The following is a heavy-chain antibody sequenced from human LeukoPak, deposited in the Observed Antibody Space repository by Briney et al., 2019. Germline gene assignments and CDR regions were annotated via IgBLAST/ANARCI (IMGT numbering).Heavy chain of an antibody. D-gene: IGHD2-15*01. V-gene: IGHV4-30-2*01. Sequence: SQTLSLTCTVSGGSISSGGYYWSWIRQPPGKGLEWIGYIYHSGSTYYNPSLKSRVTISVDRSKNQFSLKLSSVTAADTAVYYCARGRILGYYFDYWGQGTLVTVSS. CDR1: GGSISSGGYY. J-gene: IGHJ4*02. CDR3: ARGRILGYYFDY. CDR2: IYHSGST.